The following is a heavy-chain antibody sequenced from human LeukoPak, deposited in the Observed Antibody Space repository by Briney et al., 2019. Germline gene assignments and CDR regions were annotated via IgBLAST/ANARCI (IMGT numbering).Heavy chain of an antibody. CDR1: GFTFSSYA. V-gene: IGHV3-30-3*01. CDR3: ARDLNVNFDY. Sequence: GGSLRLSCAASGFTFSSYAMDWVRQAPGKGLEWVAFISYDGNNKYYADSVKGRFTISRDNSKNTLYLQMNSLRAEDTAVYYCARDLNVNFDYWGQGTLVTVSS. J-gene: IGHJ4*02. CDR2: ISYDGNNK.